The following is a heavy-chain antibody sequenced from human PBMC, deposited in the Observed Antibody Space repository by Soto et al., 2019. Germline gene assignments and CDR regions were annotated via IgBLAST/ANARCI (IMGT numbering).Heavy chain of an antibody. CDR3: AKDRDIAYHLEGGFYYSGMDV. D-gene: IGHD5-12*01. CDR2: ITDVGDPT. CDR1: GFTFGTYA. Sequence: GESLKISCAASGFTFGTYAMNWVRQAPGKGLEWVSTITDVGDPTYYADSVKGRFTISRDNSKNTLFLQMNSLRAEDTARYYCAKDRDIAYHLEGGFYYSGMDVRGQGTTVTSP. J-gene: IGHJ6*02. V-gene: IGHV3-23*01.